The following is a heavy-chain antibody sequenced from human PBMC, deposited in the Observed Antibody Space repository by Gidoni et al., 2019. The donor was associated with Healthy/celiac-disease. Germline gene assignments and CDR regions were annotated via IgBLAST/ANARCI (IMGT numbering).Heavy chain of an antibody. D-gene: IGHD2-21*02. CDR3: TRHLAYCGGDCDDAFDI. J-gene: IGHJ3*02. CDR2: IRSKANSYAT. V-gene: IGHV3-73*01. CDR1: GFTFSGYA. Sequence: EVQLVESGGGLVKPGGSLKLSCAASGFTFSGYAMHWVRQASGKGLGWVGRIRSKANSYATAYAASVKGRFTISRDDSKNTAYLQMNSLKTEDTAVYYCTRHLAYCGGDCDDAFDIWGQGTMVTVSS.